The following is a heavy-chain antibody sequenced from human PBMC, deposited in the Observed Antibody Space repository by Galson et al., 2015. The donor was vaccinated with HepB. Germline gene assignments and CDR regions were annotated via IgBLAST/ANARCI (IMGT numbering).Heavy chain of an antibody. CDR3: ARDGSHYELYL. CDR1: GFTLRRFG. D-gene: IGHD2-15*01. V-gene: IGHV3-33*02. Sequence: SLRLSCAASGFTLRRFGMHWVRRAPGRGLEWISFVKSPGSGLDWLSFRKSSGSDKTYANAVKGRFTICRDGSTNTIFHQMECLRVDDTDVYYCARDGSHYELYLWGQGTRVTVSS. J-gene: IGHJ5*02. CDR2: VKSPGSGLDWLSFRKSSGSDK.